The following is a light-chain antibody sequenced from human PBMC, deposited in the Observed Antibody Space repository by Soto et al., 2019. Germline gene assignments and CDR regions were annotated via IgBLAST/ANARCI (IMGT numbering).Light chain of an antibody. CDR3: QSYDSSLSGSAVV. Sequence: QSVLTQPPSVSGAPGQRVTISCIGSSSNIGAGYDVHWFQQLPGAAPRLLIYGNINRPSGVPDRFSGSKSGTSASLAITGLLAEDEADYFCQSYDSSLSGSAVVFGGGTKVTVL. CDR1: SSNIGAGYD. CDR2: GNI. V-gene: IGLV1-40*01. J-gene: IGLJ2*01.